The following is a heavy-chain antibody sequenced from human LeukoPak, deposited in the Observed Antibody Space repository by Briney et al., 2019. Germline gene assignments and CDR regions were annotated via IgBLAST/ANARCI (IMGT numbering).Heavy chain of an antibody. CDR2: IYYSGST. V-gene: IGHV4-59*08. CDR3: ARRTRNWFDP. CDR1: GGSISGHY. J-gene: IGHJ5*02. Sequence: SETLSLTCTVSGGSISGHYWTWIRQPPGKGLEWMGYIYYSGSTNYNPSLKSRVTISVDASKNQFSLKRRSVTAADTAVYYCARRTRNWFDPWGQGTLVTVSS.